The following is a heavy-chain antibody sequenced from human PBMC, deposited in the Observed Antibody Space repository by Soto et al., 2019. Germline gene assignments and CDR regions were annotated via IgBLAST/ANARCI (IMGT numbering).Heavy chain of an antibody. CDR3: ARGPRLVVVPAGLGNWFDP. V-gene: IGHV4-34*01. CDR2: INHSGST. Sequence: SETLSLTCAVYGGSFSGYYWSWIRQPPGKGLEWIGEINHSGSTNYNPSLKSRVTISVDTSKNQFSLKLSSVTAADTAVYYCARGPRLVVVPAGLGNWFDPWGQGTLVTVSS. CDR1: GGSFSGYY. J-gene: IGHJ5*02. D-gene: IGHD2-2*01.